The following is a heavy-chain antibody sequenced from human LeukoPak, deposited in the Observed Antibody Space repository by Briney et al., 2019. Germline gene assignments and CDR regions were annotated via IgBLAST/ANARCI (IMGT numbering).Heavy chain of an antibody. J-gene: IGHJ6*02. CDR2: ISGSGGST. Sequence: GGSLRLSCAASGFTFSSYAMSWVRQAPGKGLEWVSAISGSGGSTYYADSVKGRFTISRDNSKNTLYLQMNSLRAEDTAVYYCASVTYAGAGKGYYYYYGMEVWGQGTTVTVSS. D-gene: IGHD6-13*01. CDR3: ASVTYAGAGKGYYYYYGMEV. V-gene: IGHV3-23*01. CDR1: GFTFSSYA.